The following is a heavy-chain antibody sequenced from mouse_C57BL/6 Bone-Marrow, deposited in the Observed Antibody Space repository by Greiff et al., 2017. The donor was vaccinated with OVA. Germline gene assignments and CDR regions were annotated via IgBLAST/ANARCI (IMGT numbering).Heavy chain of an antibody. CDR1: GYTFTDYY. Sequence: VQLQQSGPELVKPGASVKISCKASGYTFTDYYMNWVKQSHGKSLEWIGDINPNNGGTSYNQKFKGKATLTVDKSSSTAYMELRSLTSEDSAVYYCARYASSGWFAYWGQGTLVTVSA. V-gene: IGHV1-26*01. CDR2: INPNNGGT. CDR3: ARYASSGWFAY. D-gene: IGHD3-2*02. J-gene: IGHJ3*01.